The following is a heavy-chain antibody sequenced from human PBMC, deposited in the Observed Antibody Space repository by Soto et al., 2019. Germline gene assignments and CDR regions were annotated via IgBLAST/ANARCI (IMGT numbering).Heavy chain of an antibody. V-gene: IGHV1-18*01. CDR1: GYTFTSYG. Sequence: ASVKVSCKASGYTFTSYGISWVRQAPGQGLEWMGWISAYNGNTNYAQKLQGRVTMTTDTSTSTAYMELRSLRSDDTAVYYCARDLHPSPGYDILTAHDYWGQGTLVTVSS. CDR3: ARDLHPSPGYDILTAHDY. J-gene: IGHJ4*02. D-gene: IGHD3-9*01. CDR2: ISAYNGNT.